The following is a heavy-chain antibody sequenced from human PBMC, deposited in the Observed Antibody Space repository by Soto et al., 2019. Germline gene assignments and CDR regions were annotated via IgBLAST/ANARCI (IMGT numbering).Heavy chain of an antibody. CDR3: ARGPEPGELLLSWFDP. D-gene: IGHD1-26*01. CDR1: GGSISSGDYY. Sequence: PSETLSLTCTVSGGSISSGDYYWSWIRQPPGKGLECIGYIYYSGSTYYNPSLKSRVTISVDTSKNQFSLKLSFVTAADTAVYYCARGPEPGELLLSWFDPWGQGTLVTVSS. J-gene: IGHJ5*02. CDR2: IYYSGST. V-gene: IGHV4-30-4*01.